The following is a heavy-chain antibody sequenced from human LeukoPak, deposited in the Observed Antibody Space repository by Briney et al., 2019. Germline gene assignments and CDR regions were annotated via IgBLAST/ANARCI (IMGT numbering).Heavy chain of an antibody. J-gene: IGHJ3*02. CDR2: ISYDGSNK. Sequence: GGSLRLSCAASGFTFSSYDMHWVRQAPGKGLEWVAVISYDGSNKYYADSVKGRFTISRDNSKNTLYLQMNSLRAEDTAVYYCARDLSGFDAFDIWGQGTMVTVSS. CDR1: GFTFSSYD. CDR3: ARDLSGFDAFDI. D-gene: IGHD3-10*01. V-gene: IGHV3-30*03.